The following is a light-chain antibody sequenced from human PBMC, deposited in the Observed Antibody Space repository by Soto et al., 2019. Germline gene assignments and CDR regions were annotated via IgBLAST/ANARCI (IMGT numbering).Light chain of an antibody. V-gene: IGKV1-5*01. CDR2: DAS. CDR3: QQHNTYPCT. CDR1: QSISNW. J-gene: IGKJ2*02. Sequence: DIQMTQSPSTLSASVGDRVTITCRASQSISNWLAWYQQKPGKAPKLLIYDASSLESGVPSRFSGSGSGTEFTLTISSLQPDDFATYYCQQHNTYPCTFGQGTKLEIK.